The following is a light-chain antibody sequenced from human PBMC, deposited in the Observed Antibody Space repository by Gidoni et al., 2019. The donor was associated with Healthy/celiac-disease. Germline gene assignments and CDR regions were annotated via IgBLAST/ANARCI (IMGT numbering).Light chain of an antibody. V-gene: IGLV1-44*01. Sequence: HSVLPPPPSASGTPRQRLTLSCSGSSSNLGSTTLNWYQQLPGTAPKRLIYSNNKRPSGVPDRFSGSKSGTSASRAISGLQSEDEAEYYCAAWDDSLNGHVVFGGGTKLTVL. CDR1: SSNLGSTT. J-gene: IGLJ2*01. CDR2: SNN. CDR3: AAWDDSLNGHVV.